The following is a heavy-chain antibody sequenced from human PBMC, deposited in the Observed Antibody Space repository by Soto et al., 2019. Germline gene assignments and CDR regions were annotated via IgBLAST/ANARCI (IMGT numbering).Heavy chain of an antibody. CDR2: IIPIFGTA. Sequence: ASVKVSCKASGGTFSSYAISWGRQAPGQGLEWMGGIIPIFGTANYAQKFQGRVTITADESTSTAYMELSSLRSEDTAVYYCARDPHDSSGYYPPHDAFDIWGQGTMVTVSS. CDR1: GGTFSSYA. D-gene: IGHD3-22*01. V-gene: IGHV1-69*13. CDR3: ARDPHDSSGYYPPHDAFDI. J-gene: IGHJ3*02.